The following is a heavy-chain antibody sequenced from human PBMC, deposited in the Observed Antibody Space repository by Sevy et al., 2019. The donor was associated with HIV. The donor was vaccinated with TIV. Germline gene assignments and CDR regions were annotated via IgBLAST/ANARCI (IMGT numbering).Heavy chain of an antibody. V-gene: IGHV3-48*01. CDR3: ARESASGTPGGVYYYYYDMDV. CDR2: ISTRSSAI. D-gene: IGHD6-13*01. J-gene: IGHJ6*02. Sequence: GGSLRLSCAASGFTFSSFSMNWVRQAPGKGPEWISYISTRSSAIYYADSMKGRFTISRDNSKNSLYLQMNSLRAEDTAVYYCARESASGTPGGVYYYYYDMDVWGQGTTVTVSS. CDR1: GFTFSSFS.